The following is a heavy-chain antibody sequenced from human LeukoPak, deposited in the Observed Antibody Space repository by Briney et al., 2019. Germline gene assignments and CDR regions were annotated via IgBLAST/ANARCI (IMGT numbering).Heavy chain of an antibody. CDR1: GFTFNSYW. Sequence: GGSLRLSCAASGFTFNSYWMSWVRQGPGKGLEWVANIKGDGSEKYNVDSVKGRFTISRDNAKNSLYLQMNSLRVEDTAVYYCARDPEGHWGKLGAFEIWGQGTMVSVSS. V-gene: IGHV3-7*01. J-gene: IGHJ3*02. D-gene: IGHD7-27*01. CDR2: IKGDGSEK. CDR3: ARDPEGHWGKLGAFEI.